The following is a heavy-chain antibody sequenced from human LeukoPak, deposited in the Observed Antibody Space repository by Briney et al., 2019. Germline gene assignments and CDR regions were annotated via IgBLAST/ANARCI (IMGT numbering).Heavy chain of an antibody. D-gene: IGHD1-20*01. CDR2: ISGSSSYI. CDR3: ARAYNWNLDY. CDR1: GFTFSSYS. Sequence: GGSLRLSCAASGFTFSSYSMNWVRQAPGKGLEWVSSISGSSSYIYHADSVKGRFTISRDNAKNSLYLQMNSLRAEDTAAYYCARAYNWNLDYWGQGTLVTVSS. V-gene: IGHV3-21*01. J-gene: IGHJ4*02.